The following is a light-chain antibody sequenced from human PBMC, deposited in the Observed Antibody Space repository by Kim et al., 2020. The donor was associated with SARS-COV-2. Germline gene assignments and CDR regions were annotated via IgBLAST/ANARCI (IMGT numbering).Light chain of an antibody. J-gene: IGKJ1*01. CDR1: QRLLDSTGYDY. V-gene: IGKV2-28*01. CDR2: LGS. CDR3: MQALQTPLT. Sequence: PASISCRSSQRLLDSTGYDYLDWYLQKPGQSPQLLIYLGSNRASGVPDRFSGRGSGTDFTLKISRVEADDVGVYYCMQALQTPLTFGQGTKVDIK.